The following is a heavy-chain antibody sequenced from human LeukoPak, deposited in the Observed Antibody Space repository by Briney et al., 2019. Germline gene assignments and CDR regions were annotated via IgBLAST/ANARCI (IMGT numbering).Heavy chain of an antibody. CDR3: ATDISTHYFGS. CDR1: GFTFSSYG. J-gene: IGHJ4*02. Sequence: GGSLRLSCAVSGFTFSSYGMHWVRQAPGKGLEWVTFIWYDASNKYYAESVKGRFTISRDNSRNTVFLQMNSLRAEDTAIYYCATDISTHYFGSWGQGTLVTVSS. D-gene: IGHD3-9*01. CDR2: IWYDASNK. V-gene: IGHV3-30*02.